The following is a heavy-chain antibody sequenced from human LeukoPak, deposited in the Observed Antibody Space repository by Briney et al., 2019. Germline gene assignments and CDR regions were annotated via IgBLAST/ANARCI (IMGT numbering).Heavy chain of an antibody. J-gene: IGHJ4*02. V-gene: IGHV4-34*01. CDR2: INHNGST. Sequence: GSLRLSCAASGFTFSNYALSWVRQPPGKGLEWIGEINHNGSTNYNPSLKSRVTLSVDTSKNQFSLKLSSVTAADTAVYYCARRAFRYDSSGYYLRWGEGTLVTVS. CDR3: ARRAFRYDSSGYYLR. D-gene: IGHD3-22*01. CDR1: GFTFSNYA.